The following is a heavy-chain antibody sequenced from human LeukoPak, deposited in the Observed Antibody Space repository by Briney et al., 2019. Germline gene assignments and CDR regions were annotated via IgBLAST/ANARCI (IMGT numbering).Heavy chain of an antibody. CDR3: ARVDRGYCTNGLCHTPHKRFDP. V-gene: IGHV3-11*01. J-gene: IGHJ5*02. CDR1: GFTFSDYY. D-gene: IGHD2-8*01. CDR2: ISSSGSTI. Sequence: PGGSLRLSCAASGFTFSDYYMSWIRQAPGKGLEWVSYISSSGSTIYYADSVKGRFTISRDNAKNSLYLQMNSLRAEDTAVYYCARVDRGYCTNGLCHTPHKRFDPWRQGTLVTVST.